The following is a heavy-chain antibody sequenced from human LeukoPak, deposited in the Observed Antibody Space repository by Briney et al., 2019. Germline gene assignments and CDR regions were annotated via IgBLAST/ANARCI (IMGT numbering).Heavy chain of an antibody. CDR1: GFSLSSYA. Sequence: GGSLRLSCVASGFSLSSYAMGWVRQAPGKAPEWVSLVYSAGGIQYADSVQGRFFISRDISKNTLYLQMNNLKIEDTAVYHCVRERAGGRPWVEFDPWGQGTVVTVSS. D-gene: IGHD3-16*01. CDR2: VYSAGGI. J-gene: IGHJ5*02. CDR3: VRERAGGRPWVEFDP. V-gene: IGHV3-66*02.